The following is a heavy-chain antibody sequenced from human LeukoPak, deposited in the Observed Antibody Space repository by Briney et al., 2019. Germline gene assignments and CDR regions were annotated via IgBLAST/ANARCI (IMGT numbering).Heavy chain of an antibody. CDR2: IYPGDSDT. CDR3: ARSRDYDFDS. Sequence: GESLKISCKASGYIFTSYWVGWVRQMPGKGLEWLGIIYPGDSDTRYSPSFQGQVTISAVKSITTAYLQWSSLKASDTAMYYCARSRDYDFDSWGQGTLVTVSS. J-gene: IGHJ4*02. CDR1: GYIFTSYW. D-gene: IGHD4-17*01. V-gene: IGHV5-51*01.